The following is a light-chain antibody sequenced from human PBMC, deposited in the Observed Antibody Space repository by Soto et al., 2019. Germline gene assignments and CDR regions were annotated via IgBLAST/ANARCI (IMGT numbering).Light chain of an antibody. J-gene: IGKJ2*01. CDR3: QQYGRSPYT. Sequence: EIVLTQSPGTLSLSPGERATLSCRASQSVSNSYLAWYQQKPGQAPRLLIYDASSRATGIPDRFSGSGSGTDFTLTISRLEPEDSAVYYCQQYGRSPYTFGQGTKLEIK. V-gene: IGKV3-20*01. CDR1: QSVSNSY. CDR2: DAS.